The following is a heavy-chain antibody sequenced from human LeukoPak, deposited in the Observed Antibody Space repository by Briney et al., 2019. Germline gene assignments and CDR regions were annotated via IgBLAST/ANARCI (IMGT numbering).Heavy chain of an antibody. Sequence: PGGSLRLSCAASGFTFSDYYMSWIRQAPGKELEWVSYISSSGSTIYYADSVKGRFTISRDNAKNSLYLQMNSLRAEDTAVYYCARGPPLHCSSTSCYYTGDYWGQGTLVTVSS. J-gene: IGHJ4*02. CDR1: GFTFSDYY. CDR3: ARGPPLHCSSTSCYYTGDY. D-gene: IGHD2-2*01. CDR2: ISSSGSTI. V-gene: IGHV3-11*04.